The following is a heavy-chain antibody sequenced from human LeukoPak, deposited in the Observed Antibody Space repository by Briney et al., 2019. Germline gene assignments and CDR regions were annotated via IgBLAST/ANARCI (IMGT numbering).Heavy chain of an antibody. V-gene: IGHV4-4*07. Sequence: KSSETLSLTSTVSAVSITNYYWSWIRQPAGKGREWIVRIFSSGRTDYNPSLKSRTTVSLDAYKNQFCLRVRSVTAADPARYVCARDTRSRGRDWIHNGLDVWGQGTTVTVS. CDR3: ARDTRSRGRDWIHNGLDV. CDR1: AVSITNYY. D-gene: IGHD1-1*01. CDR2: IFSSGRT. J-gene: IGHJ6*02.